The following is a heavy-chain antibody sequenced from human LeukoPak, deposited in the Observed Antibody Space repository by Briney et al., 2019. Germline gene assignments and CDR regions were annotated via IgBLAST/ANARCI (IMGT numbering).Heavy chain of an antibody. V-gene: IGHV4-39*07. CDR1: GGPISSRGYH. D-gene: IGHD2-2*01. J-gene: IGHJ6*02. CDR2: IYYSGST. CDR3: ARDVGYCSSTSCYFSPHDYYYGMDV. Sequence: PSETLSLTCTVSGGPISSRGYHWSWIRRPPGKGLEWIGSIYYSGSTNYNPSLKSRVTISVDTSKNQFSLKLSSVTAADTAVYYCARDVGYCSSTSCYFSPHDYYYGMDVWGQGTTVTVSS.